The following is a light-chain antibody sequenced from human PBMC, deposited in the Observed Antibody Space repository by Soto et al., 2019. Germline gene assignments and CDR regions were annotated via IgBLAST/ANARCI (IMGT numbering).Light chain of an antibody. V-gene: IGKV3-20*01. Sequence: EIVLTQSPGTLSLSPGERATLSCRASQSISGTFLAWYQHKPGQAPRVLIYGASRRATGIPDRFSGSGSGTDFTLTISRLEPEDFALYYCQQYYSSWTFGQGTKVAMK. J-gene: IGKJ1*01. CDR2: GAS. CDR1: QSISGTF. CDR3: QQYYSSWT.